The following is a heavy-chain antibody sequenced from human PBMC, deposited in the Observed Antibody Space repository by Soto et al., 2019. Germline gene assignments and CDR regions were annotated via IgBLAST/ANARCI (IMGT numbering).Heavy chain of an antibody. J-gene: IGHJ4*02. CDR1: GFTFISFW. CDR3: ARVGRVWERVT. Sequence: EVQLVESGGGLVQPGGSLRLSCAASGFTFISFWMHLVRQVPGKGLVWFSRINTDGSSTSYADSVKGRFTISRDNAQNTVHLHRKSLRAEDTAVYYGARVGRVWERVTWGQRTLVTVSS. CDR2: INTDGSST. D-gene: IGHD1-26*01. V-gene: IGHV3-74*01.